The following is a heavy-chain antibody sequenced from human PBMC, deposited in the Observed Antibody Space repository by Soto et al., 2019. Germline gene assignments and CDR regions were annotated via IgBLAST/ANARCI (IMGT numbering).Heavy chain of an antibody. CDR3: AKSPNFYCSSYHCYKYSFDY. V-gene: IGHV3-30*18. D-gene: IGHD2-2*01. J-gene: IGHJ4*02. Sequence: QEQLVESGGGVVLPGRSLRLSCAASGFTFNTFGMHWVRQAPGKGLEWVAVISYDGSDKYYSDSVRGRFTISRDNSMNTLYLQMNSLRTEDTAVYYCAKSPNFYCSSYHCYKYSFDYWGQGTLVTVSS. CDR2: ISYDGSDK. CDR1: GFTFNTFG.